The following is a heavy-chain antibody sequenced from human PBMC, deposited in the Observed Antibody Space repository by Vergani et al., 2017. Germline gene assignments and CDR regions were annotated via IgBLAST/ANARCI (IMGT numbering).Heavy chain of an antibody. V-gene: IGHV4-39*01. J-gene: IGHJ4*02. D-gene: IGHD3-9*01. CDR3: ARAESFILRYFHWAL. CDR2: IYHSGGA. CDR1: GSSINSSSYY. Sequence: QLHLQESGPGLVKPSETLSLTCTVSGSSINSSSYYWGWIRQPPGKGLEWIGNIYHSGGAYYNPSLKGRVTISVDTSKNQFSLEVNSLTAADTSIYFCARAESFILRYFHWALWGQGTLVTVSS.